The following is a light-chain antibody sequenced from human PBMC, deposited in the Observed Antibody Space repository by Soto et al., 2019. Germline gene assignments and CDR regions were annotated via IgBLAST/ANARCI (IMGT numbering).Light chain of an antibody. CDR1: QSIGSY. V-gene: IGKV3-11*01. J-gene: IGKJ4*01. CDR2: DAT. CDR3: QQRSNWPPLT. Sequence: EIVLTQSPATLSLSPGERATLSCRASQSIGSYLAWYRQKPGQAPRLLIYDATNRATGTPARFSGSGSGTDFTLTISSLEPEDFAVYYCQQRSNWPPLTFGGGTKVEIK.